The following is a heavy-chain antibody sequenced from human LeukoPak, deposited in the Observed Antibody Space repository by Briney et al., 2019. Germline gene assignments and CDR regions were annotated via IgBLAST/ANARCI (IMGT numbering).Heavy chain of an antibody. J-gene: IGHJ4*02. CDR3: ARSYDSSGYYSFDY. V-gene: IGHV3-30-3*01. CDR1: GLTFSAYA. CDR2: ISYDGSNI. D-gene: IGHD3-22*01. Sequence: GGSLRLSCAASGLTFSAYAMHWVRQAPGRGLEWVAVISYDGSNIYYADSVRGRFTISRDNSKSTLYLQMNSLRAEDTAIYSCARSYDSSGYYSFDYWGQGTLVTVSA.